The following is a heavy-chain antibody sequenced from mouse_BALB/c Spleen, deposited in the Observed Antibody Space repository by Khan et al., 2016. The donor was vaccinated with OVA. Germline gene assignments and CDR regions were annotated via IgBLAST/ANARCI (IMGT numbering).Heavy chain of an antibody. J-gene: IGHJ2*01. CDR3: ERRGLRWDFDY. V-gene: IGHV1-7*01. Sequence: QVQLQQSGAELAKPGASVKMSCKASVYTFINYWILWVKQRPGQGLEWIGYINPSTGYTEYNQNFKDKATLTADKSSSTAYMQLSSLTSEDSAVYYCERRGLRWDFDYWGQGTTLTVSS. CDR1: VYTFINYW. D-gene: IGHD1-1*01. CDR2: INPSTGYT.